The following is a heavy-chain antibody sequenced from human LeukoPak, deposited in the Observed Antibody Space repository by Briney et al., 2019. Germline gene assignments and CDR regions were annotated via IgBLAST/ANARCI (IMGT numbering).Heavy chain of an antibody. J-gene: IGHJ5*01. D-gene: IGHD1-26*01. CDR3: ARKGSDTWLTFWFDS. CDR1: GGSIRSNNR. Sequence: PSGTLSLTCAVSGGSIRSNNRWSWVRQAPGRGLEWIGEIFHSGSTNYNAALKSRVTISLDESNNRFSLEVTSVTAADTAVYYCARKGSDTWLTFWFDSWGQGTLVTVSS. CDR2: IFHSGST. V-gene: IGHV4-4*02.